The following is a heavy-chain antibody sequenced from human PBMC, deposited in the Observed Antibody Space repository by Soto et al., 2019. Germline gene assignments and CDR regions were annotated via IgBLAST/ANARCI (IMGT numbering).Heavy chain of an antibody. Sequence: GASVKVSCKASGGTFSRYTISWVRRAPGQGLEWMGRIIPIVGIANYAQKFQGRVMITADKSTTTVYMELSSLRSEDTAVYYCARDTRDTAMLNWGQGTPVTVSS. CDR1: GGTFSRYT. J-gene: IGHJ4*02. D-gene: IGHD5-18*01. V-gene: IGHV1-69*04. CDR3: ARDTRDTAMLN. CDR2: IIPIVGIA.